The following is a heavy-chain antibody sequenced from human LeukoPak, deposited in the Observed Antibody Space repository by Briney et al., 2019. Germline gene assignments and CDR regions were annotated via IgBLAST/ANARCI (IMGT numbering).Heavy chain of an antibody. V-gene: IGHV1-2*04. CDR2: INPNSGGT. D-gene: IGHD6-19*01. Sequence: ASVKVSCKASGYTFTGYYMHWVRQAPGQGLEWMGWINPNSGGTDYAQKFQGWVTMTRDTSISTAYMELSRLRSDDTAVYYCAREVGSSGWYWFDPWGQGTLVTVSS. CDR1: GYTFTGYY. J-gene: IGHJ5*02. CDR3: AREVGSSGWYWFDP.